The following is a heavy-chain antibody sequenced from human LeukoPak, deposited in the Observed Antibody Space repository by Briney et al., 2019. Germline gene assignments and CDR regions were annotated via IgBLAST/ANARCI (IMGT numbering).Heavy chain of an antibody. CDR1: GFTSSTYS. D-gene: IGHD3-3*01. Sequence: PGGSLRLSCAASGFTSSTYSMNWARQAPGKGLEWVSSISTLSTYTHYADSVKGRFTVSRDNAKNSLYLQMNSLRAEDTAVYYCARDGPYSDSWSGPFAFDMWGQGTMVTVSS. V-gene: IGHV3-21*01. J-gene: IGHJ3*02. CDR2: ISTLSTYT. CDR3: ARDGPYSDSWSGPFAFDM.